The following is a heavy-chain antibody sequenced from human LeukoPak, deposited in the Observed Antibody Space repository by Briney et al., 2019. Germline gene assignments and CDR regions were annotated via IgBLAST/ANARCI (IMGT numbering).Heavy chain of an antibody. V-gene: IGHV3-7*01. CDR2: LKQDGSEK. D-gene: IGHD3-22*01. Sequence: AGSLRLSCAFSGFTFSDYWMSWLRQAPGKGLEWVANLKQDGSEKYYVDSVKGRFTISRDNAKNSLYLQMNSLRAEDTAVYYCVRDRAYFDCSGFYHLDYWGEGTLVTVSS. CDR1: GFTFSDYW. CDR3: VRDRAYFDCSGFYHLDY. J-gene: IGHJ4*02.